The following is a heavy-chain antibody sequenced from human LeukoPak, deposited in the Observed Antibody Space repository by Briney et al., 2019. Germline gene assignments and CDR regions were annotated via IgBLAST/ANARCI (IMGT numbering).Heavy chain of an antibody. CDR3: ARDRTGGPLFDC. V-gene: IGHV4-39*02. Sequence: PSETLSLTCTVSGGSISSSSYYWGWIRQPPGKGLEWIGSIYYSGSTYYNPSLKSRVTISVDTSKNQFSLKLSSVTAADTAVYYCARDRTGGPLFDCWGQGTLVTVSS. D-gene: IGHD4-23*01. CDR1: GGSISSSSYY. J-gene: IGHJ4*02. CDR2: IYYSGST.